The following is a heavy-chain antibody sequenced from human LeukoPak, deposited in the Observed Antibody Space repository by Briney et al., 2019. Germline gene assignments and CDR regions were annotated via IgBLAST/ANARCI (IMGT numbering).Heavy chain of an antibody. CDR1: GGSISSYY. J-gene: IGHJ6*02. D-gene: IGHD2-2*01. V-gene: IGHV4-59*01. CDR3: AKDTGSTSWAYYYGMDV. Sequence: SETLSLTCTVSGGSISSYYWSWIRQPPGKGLEWIGYIYYSGSTNYNPSLKSRVTISVDTSKNQFSLKLSSVTAADTAVYYCAKDTGSTSWAYYYGMDVWGQGTTVTVSS. CDR2: IYYSGST.